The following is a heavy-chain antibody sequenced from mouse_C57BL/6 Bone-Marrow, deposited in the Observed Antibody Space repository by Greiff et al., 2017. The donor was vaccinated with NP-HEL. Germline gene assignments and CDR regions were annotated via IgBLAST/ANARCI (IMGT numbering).Heavy chain of an antibody. V-gene: IGHV1-63*01. J-gene: IGHJ1*03. CDR2: IYPGGGYT. D-gene: IGHD1-1*01. CDR1: GYTFTNYW. Sequence: QVQLQQSGAELVRPGTSVKMSCKASGYTFTNYWIGWAKQRPGHGLEWIGDIYPGGGYTNYNEKFKGKATLTADKSSSTAYMQFSSLTSEDSAIYYCARSEYYGSSFRWYFDVWGTGTTVTVSS. CDR3: ARSEYYGSSFRWYFDV.